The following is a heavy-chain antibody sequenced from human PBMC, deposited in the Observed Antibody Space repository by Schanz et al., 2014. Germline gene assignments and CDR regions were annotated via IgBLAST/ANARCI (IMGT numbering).Heavy chain of an antibody. J-gene: IGHJ4*02. V-gene: IGHV3-23*04. CDR3: AKIERNED. Sequence: VQLVESGGGLVKPGGSLRLSCAASGFTFSDYYINWIRQAPGKGLEWVSAISGSGGSTYYADSVKGRFTISRDNSKNTLYLQMNSLRAEDTAVYFCAKIERNEDWGQGTLVTVSS. CDR1: GFTFSDYY. D-gene: IGHD1-1*01. CDR2: ISGSGGST.